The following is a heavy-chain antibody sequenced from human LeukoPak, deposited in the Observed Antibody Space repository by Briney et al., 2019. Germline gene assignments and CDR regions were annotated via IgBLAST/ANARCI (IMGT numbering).Heavy chain of an antibody. CDR3: ASDYDILTGYYLDY. V-gene: IGHV3-48*01. CDR2: ISSSSSTI. J-gene: IGHJ4*02. CDR1: GFTFSSYS. Sequence: GGSLRLSCAASGFTFSSYSMNWVRQAPGKGLEWVSYISSSSSTIYYADSVKGRFTISRDNAKNSLYLQMNSLRAEDTAVYYCASDYDILTGYYLDYWGQGTLVTVSS. D-gene: IGHD3-9*01.